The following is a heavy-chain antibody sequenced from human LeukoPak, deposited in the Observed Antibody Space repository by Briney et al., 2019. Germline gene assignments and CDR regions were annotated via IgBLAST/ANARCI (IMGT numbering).Heavy chain of an antibody. Sequence: PSETLSLTCTVSGGSISSYYWSWIRQPPGKGLEWIGYIYYSGSTNYKPSLKSRVTISVETSKNQFSLKLSSVTAADTAVYYCARRIRYYYYMDVWGKGTTVTVSS. D-gene: IGHD2-15*01. CDR3: ARRIRYYYYMDV. V-gene: IGHV4-59*08. CDR1: GGSISSYY. J-gene: IGHJ6*03. CDR2: IYYSGST.